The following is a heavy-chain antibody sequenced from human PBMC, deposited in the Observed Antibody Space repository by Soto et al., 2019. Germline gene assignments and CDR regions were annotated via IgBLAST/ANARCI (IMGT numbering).Heavy chain of an antibody. CDR1: GFTFSSYA. D-gene: IGHD6-13*01. CDR3: ASRDRGGSAAAGTTDGYYGMDV. CDR2: ISYDGSNK. Sequence: QVQLVESGGGVVQPGRSLRLSCAASGFTFSSYAMHWVRQAPGKGLEWVAVISYDGSNKYYSDSVKGRFTISRDNSKNTLYLKMNSLRAEDTAVYYCASRDRGGSAAAGTTDGYYGMDVWGQGTTVTVSS. V-gene: IGHV3-30-3*01. J-gene: IGHJ6*02.